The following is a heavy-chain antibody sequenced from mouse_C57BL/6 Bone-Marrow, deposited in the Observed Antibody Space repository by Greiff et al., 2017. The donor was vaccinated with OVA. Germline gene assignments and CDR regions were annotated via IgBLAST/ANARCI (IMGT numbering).Heavy chain of an antibody. Sequence: VQLQQSGAELARPGASVKLSCKASGYTFTSYGISWVKQRTGQGLEWIGEIYPRSGNTYYNEKFKGKATLTADKSSSTAYMELRSLTSEDSAVYFCARASYYSNYPWYFDVGGTGTTVTVSS. CDR1: GYTFTSYG. CDR2: IYPRSGNT. D-gene: IGHD2-5*01. J-gene: IGHJ1*03. V-gene: IGHV1-81*01. CDR3: ARASYYSNYPWYFDV.